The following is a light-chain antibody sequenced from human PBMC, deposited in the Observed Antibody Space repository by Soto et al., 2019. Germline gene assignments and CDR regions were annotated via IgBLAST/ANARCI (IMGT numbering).Light chain of an antibody. Sequence: QSVLTQPPSVSGAPGQRVTISCTGSSSNIGAGYDVHWYQQLPGTAPKLLIYGNINRPSGVLDRFSGSKSGTSASLAITGLQAEDEADYYCQSYDSSLSGSGVFGGGTKLTVL. CDR3: QSYDSSLSGSGV. V-gene: IGLV1-40*01. J-gene: IGLJ3*02. CDR2: GNI. CDR1: SSNIGAGYD.